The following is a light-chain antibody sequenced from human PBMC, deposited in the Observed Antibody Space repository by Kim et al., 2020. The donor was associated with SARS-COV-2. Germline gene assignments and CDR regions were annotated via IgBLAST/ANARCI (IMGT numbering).Light chain of an antibody. J-gene: IGKJ4*01. V-gene: IGKV3-20*01. Sequence: SPGERATLPCRASQSVSSNYLAWYQQKPGQAPRLLIYGASSRATGIPDRFSGSGSGTDFTLSINRLEPEDFAVYYCQQYGTSPETFGGGTKVDIK. CDR1: QSVSSNY. CDR3: QQYGTSPET. CDR2: GAS.